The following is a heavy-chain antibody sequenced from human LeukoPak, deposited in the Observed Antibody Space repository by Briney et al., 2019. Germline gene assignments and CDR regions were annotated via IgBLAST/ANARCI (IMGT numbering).Heavy chain of an antibody. CDR2: ISSSGSTI. V-gene: IGHV3-48*03. Sequence: GGSLRLSCAASGFTFSSYEMNWVRQAPGKGLEWVSYISSSGSTIYYADSVKGRFTISRENAKNSLYLQMNSLNAEDTAVYYCAELGITMIGGVWGKGTTVTISS. CDR3: AELGITMIGGV. D-gene: IGHD3-10*02. CDR1: GFTFSSYE. J-gene: IGHJ6*04.